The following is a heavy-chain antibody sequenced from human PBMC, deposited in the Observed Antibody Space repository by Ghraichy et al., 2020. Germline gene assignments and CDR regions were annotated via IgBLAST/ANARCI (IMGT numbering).Heavy chain of an antibody. CDR3: ARYVGLERAVDY. CDR1: GGSISSYY. Sequence: SETLSLTCTVSGGSISSYYWSWIRQPPGKGLEWIGYIYYSGSTNYNPSLKSRVTISVDTSKNQFSLKLSSVTAADTAVYYCARYVGLERAVDYWGQGTLVTVSS. V-gene: IGHV4-59*01. CDR2: IYYSGST. J-gene: IGHJ4*02. D-gene: IGHD1-1*01.